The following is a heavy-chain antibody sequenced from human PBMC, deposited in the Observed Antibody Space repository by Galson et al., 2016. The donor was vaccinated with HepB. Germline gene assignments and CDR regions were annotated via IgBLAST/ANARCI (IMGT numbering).Heavy chain of an antibody. J-gene: IGHJ4*02. V-gene: IGHV4-31*03. D-gene: IGHD4-17*01. CDR1: GGSINSGGHY. CDR3: ARGYGDYMFFFDY. Sequence: TLSLTCTVSGGSINSGGHYWSWLRQPPGKGLEWMGYVYYSGGTHYKPSLQSRTSMSRDMSKNQFSLKLTSVTAADTAVYYCARGYGDYMFFFDYWGQGTLVTVSS. CDR2: VYYSGGT.